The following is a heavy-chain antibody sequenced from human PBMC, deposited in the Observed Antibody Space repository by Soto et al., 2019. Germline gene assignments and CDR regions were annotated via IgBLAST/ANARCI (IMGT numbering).Heavy chain of an antibody. Sequence: QLVQSGAEVKKPGSSVKVSCKASVGDFLSYTISWVRQAPGQGPEWMGTIIPILDVAKNAQKFQGRVAITADKATSTVYMELRSLRSDDTAVYYCAQMWFGELWHGMDVWGQGTTITVSS. CDR3: AQMWFGELWHGMDV. CDR1: VGDFLSYT. J-gene: IGHJ6*02. D-gene: IGHD3-10*01. V-gene: IGHV1-69*02. CDR2: IIPILDVA.